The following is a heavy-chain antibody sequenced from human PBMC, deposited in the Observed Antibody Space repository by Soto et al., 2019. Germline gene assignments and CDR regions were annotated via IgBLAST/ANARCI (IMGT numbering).Heavy chain of an antibody. Sequence: QVQLQESGPGLVKPSETLSLTCTVSGGSISSYYWSWIRQPPGKGLEWIGYIYYSGSTNYNPSLKSRVTISVDTSKNQFSLKLSSVTAADTAVYYCASLFNWARFDYWGQGTLVTVSS. CDR3: ASLFNWARFDY. CDR1: GGSISSYY. J-gene: IGHJ4*02. V-gene: IGHV4-59*01. D-gene: IGHD7-27*01. CDR2: IYYSGST.